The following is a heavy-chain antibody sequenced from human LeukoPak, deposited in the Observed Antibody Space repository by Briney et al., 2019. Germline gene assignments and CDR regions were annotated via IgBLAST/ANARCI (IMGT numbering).Heavy chain of an antibody. CDR3: ARDVRVEVAAGGYYYYAMDV. CDR2: IYYSGST. CDR1: GGSTNSYY. D-gene: IGHD3-10*02. V-gene: IGHV4-59*01. Sequence: SETLSLTCTVSGGSTNSYYWSWIRQPLGKGLEWIGYIYYSGSTNYNPSLKSRVTISADTSKNQFSLKLSSVTAADTAVYYCARDVRVEVAAGGYYYYAMDVWGQGTTVTVSS. J-gene: IGHJ6*02.